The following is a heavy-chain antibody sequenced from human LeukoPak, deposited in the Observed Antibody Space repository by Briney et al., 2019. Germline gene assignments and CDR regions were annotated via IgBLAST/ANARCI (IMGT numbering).Heavy chain of an antibody. CDR3: AKQYSGGWYYFDY. Sequence: GGSLRLSCAASGFTFRNHGMNWVRQAPGKGLEWVSSISGSGDSTYYADSVKGRFTISRDNSKNTLSLQMNSLRAEDTAVYYCAKQYSGGWYYFDYWGQGTLVTVSS. J-gene: IGHJ4*02. V-gene: IGHV3-23*01. CDR1: GFTFRNHG. D-gene: IGHD6-19*01. CDR2: ISGSGDST.